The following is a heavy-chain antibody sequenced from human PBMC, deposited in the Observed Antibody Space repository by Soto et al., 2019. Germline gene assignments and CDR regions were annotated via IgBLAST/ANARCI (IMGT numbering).Heavy chain of an antibody. J-gene: IGHJ3*02. Sequence: SETLSLTCAVYGGSFSGYYWSWIRQPPGKGLEWIGEINHSGSTNYNPSLKSRVTISVDTSKNQFSLKLSSVTAADTAVYYCASDHEIEYSYGSRASFDIWRPGKVVTVSS. CDR2: INHSGST. CDR3: ASDHEIEYSYGSRASFDI. V-gene: IGHV4-34*01. CDR1: GGSFSGYY. D-gene: IGHD3-10*01.